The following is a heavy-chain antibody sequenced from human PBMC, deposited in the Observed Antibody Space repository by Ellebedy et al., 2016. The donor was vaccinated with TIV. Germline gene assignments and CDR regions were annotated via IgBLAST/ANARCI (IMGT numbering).Heavy chain of an antibody. J-gene: IGHJ4*02. D-gene: IGHD2-15*01. V-gene: IGHV3-23*01. CDR3: AKEGSCTIVIVILT. CDR2: IRATGGST. Sequence: GESLKISCAASGLTFSNDVMTWVRQAPGKGLEWVSTIRATGGSTSYAESVKGRFTVSTDTSKKELYLHMSSLSVEDTALYYCAKEGSCTIVIVILTWGQGTPVTVSS. CDR1: GLTFSNDV.